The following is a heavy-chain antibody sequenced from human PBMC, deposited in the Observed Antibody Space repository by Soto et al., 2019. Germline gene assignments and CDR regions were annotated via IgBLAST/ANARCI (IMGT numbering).Heavy chain of an antibody. Sequence: PGGSLRLSCAASGFTFSSYSMNWVRQAPGKGLEWVSSISSSSSYIYYADSVKGRFTISRDNAKNSLYLQMNSLRAEDTAVYYCARDFFRDYGDYYYYGMDVWGQGTTVTVSS. CDR1: GFTFSSYS. D-gene: IGHD4-17*01. J-gene: IGHJ6*02. CDR2: ISSSSSYI. CDR3: ARDFFRDYGDYYYYGMDV. V-gene: IGHV3-21*01.